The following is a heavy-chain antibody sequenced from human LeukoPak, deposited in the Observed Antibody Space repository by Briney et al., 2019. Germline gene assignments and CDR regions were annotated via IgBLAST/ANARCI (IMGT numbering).Heavy chain of an antibody. J-gene: IGHJ4*02. D-gene: IGHD6-19*01. CDR1: GGSFSGYY. CDR3: AAPVGGKKGFDY. V-gene: IGHV4-34*01. Sequence: PSETLSLTCAVYGGSFSGYYWSCIRQPPGKGLEWIGEINHSGSTKYNPSLKSRVTISVDTSKNHFSLKLSSVTGAGTAVYYCAAPVGGKKGFDYWGQGTLVTVSS. CDR2: INHSGST.